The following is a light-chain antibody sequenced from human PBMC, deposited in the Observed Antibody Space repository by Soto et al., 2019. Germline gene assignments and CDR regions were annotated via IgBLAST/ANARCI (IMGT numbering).Light chain of an antibody. Sequence: XIEMTQSPATLSVSVGDRVTITCRASQTISSWLAWYQQKPGKAAKLLIYKASTLKSGVPSRLSGSGSGTEFTLTISSLQPDDFATYYCQHYNSYSEAFGQGTKVDIK. CDR2: KAS. CDR1: QTISSW. J-gene: IGKJ1*01. V-gene: IGKV1-5*03. CDR3: QHYNSYSEA.